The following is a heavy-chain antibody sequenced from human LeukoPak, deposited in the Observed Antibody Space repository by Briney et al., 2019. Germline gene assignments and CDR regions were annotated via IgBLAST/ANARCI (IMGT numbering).Heavy chain of an antibody. CDR3: ARDFIDPVDS. V-gene: IGHV3-48*02. CDR2: ITTTSMTT. J-gene: IGHJ5*01. Sequence: GGSLRLSCAASGFTFSSYNMNWVRQAPGKGLEWISYITTTSMTTYYADSVKGRFTISRDNAKKSLYLQMSSLRDEDTAVYYCARDFIDPVDSWGHGSLVTVSS. CDR1: GFTFSSYN.